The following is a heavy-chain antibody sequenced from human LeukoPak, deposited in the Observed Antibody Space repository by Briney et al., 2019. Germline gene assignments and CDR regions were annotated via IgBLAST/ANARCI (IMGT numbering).Heavy chain of an antibody. CDR2: IKQDGSEK. V-gene: IGHV3-7*01. Sequence: GGSLRLSCAASGFTFGNYGMSWVRQAPGKGLEWVANIKQDGSEKYYVDSVKGRFTISRDNAKTSLYLQMNSLRAEDTAVYYCARDRGYTYYMDFWGKGTTVTVSS. J-gene: IGHJ6*03. CDR1: GFTFGNYG. CDR3: ARDRGYTYYMDF. D-gene: IGHD5-24*01.